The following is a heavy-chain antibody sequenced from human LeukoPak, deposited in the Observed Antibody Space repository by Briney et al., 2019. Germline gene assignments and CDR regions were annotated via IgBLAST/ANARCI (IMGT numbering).Heavy chain of an antibody. CDR3: AKEGNENNWNGAGDYYFDY. D-gene: IGHD1-1*01. V-gene: IGHV3-43*01. CDR1: GFTFDDYT. J-gene: IGHJ4*02. Sequence: GGSLRLSCAASGFTFDDYTMHWVRQAPGKGLEWVSLISWDGGNTYYADSVKGRFTISRDNSKNSLYLQMNSLRTEDTALYYCAKEGNENNWNGAGDYYFDYWGQGTLVTVSS. CDR2: ISWDGGNT.